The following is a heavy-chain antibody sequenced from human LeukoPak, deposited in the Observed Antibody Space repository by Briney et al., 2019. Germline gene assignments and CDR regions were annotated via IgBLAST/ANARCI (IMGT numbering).Heavy chain of an antibody. J-gene: IGHJ4*02. CDR1: VFTFSNYG. CDR3: ARGHRYGDPFLVGDY. V-gene: IGHV3-33*01. Sequence: PGGSLRLSCAASVFTFSNYGMHWVRQAPGKGLEWVAVIWYDGSNKYYADSVKGRFTISRDNSKNTLDLQMNSLRAEDTALYYCARGHRYGDPFLVGDYWGQGTLVTVSS. CDR2: IWYDGSNK. D-gene: IGHD4/OR15-4a*01.